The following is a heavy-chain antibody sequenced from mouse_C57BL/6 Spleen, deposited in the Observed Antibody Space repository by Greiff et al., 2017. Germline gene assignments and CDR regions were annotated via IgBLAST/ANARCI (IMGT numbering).Heavy chain of an antibody. V-gene: IGHV1-22*01. D-gene: IGHD1-1*01. CDR2: VNPNNGGT. CDR1: GYTFTDYN. J-gene: IGHJ4*01. CDR3: ARRITTVVDYYAMDY. Sequence: VQLKQSGPELVKPGASVKMSCKASGYTFTDYNMHWVKQSHGKSLEWIGYVNPNNGGTSYNQKFKGKATLTVNKSSSTAYMELRSLTSEDSAVYYCARRITTVVDYYAMDYWGQGTSVTVSS.